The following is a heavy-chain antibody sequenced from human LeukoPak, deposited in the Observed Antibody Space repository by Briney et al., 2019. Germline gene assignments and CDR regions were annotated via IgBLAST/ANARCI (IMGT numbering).Heavy chain of an antibody. CDR3: ARDNKYGGYI. V-gene: IGHV3-48*03. CDR2: ISSSGSTI. D-gene: IGHD3-22*01. J-gene: IGHJ4*02. Sequence: GGSLRLSCAASGFTFSSYEMNWVRQAPGKGLEWVSYISSSGSTIYYADSVKGRFTISRDNAKNSLYLQMNSLRAEDTAVYYCARDNKYGGYIWGQGTLVTVSS. CDR1: GFTFSSYE.